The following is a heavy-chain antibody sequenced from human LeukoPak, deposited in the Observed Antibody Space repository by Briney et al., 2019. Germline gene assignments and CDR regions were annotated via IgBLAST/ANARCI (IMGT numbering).Heavy chain of an antibody. D-gene: IGHD3-10*01. Sequence: ASVKVSCMASGYTFTSYGISWVRQAPGQGLERMGWISAYNGNTNYAQSLQGRVTMTTDTSTNTAYMELRGLRSDDTAVYYCARSGSIGPYGYYYFYNMDVWGQGTTVTVSS. CDR3: ARSGSIGPYGYYYFYNMDV. CDR2: ISAYNGNT. V-gene: IGHV1-18*01. J-gene: IGHJ6*02. CDR1: GYTFTSYG.